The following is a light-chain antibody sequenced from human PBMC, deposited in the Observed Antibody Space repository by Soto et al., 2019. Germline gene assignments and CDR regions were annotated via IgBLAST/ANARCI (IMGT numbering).Light chain of an antibody. V-gene: IGLV4-69*01. Sequence: QSVLTQSPSASASLGASVKLTCTLSSGHSSYAIAWHQQQPEKGPRYLMIVNSDGSHSKGDGIPDRFSGSSSGADRYLIISSLQSEDEADYYCQTWVTGIRVFGGGTKLTVL. CDR2: VNSDGSH. J-gene: IGLJ2*01. CDR1: SGHSSYA. CDR3: QTWVTGIRV.